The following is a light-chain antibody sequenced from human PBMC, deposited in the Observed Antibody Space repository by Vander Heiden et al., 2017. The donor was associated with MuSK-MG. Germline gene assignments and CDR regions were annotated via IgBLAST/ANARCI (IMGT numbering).Light chain of an antibody. Sequence: SSELTQDPAVSVALGQTVRITCQGDSLRSYYASWYQQKPGQAPVLVIYGKNNRPSGIPDRFSGSSSGNTASLTIAGAQAEDEADYYCNSRDSSGSHLVFGGGTKLTVL. CDR1: SLRSYY. V-gene: IGLV3-19*01. CDR2: GKN. J-gene: IGLJ2*01. CDR3: NSRDSSGSHLV.